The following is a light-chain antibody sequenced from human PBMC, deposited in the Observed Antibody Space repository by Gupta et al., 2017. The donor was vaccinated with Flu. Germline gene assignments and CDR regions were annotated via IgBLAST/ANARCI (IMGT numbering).Light chain of an antibody. CDR1: SSDVGGYNY. Sequence: QSALTQPASVSGSPGQSIPIPCTGTSSDVGGYNYVSWYQQHPGKAPKLMIYDVSNRPSGVSQRFSGSKSGNTASLTISGLQAEDEADYYCTSYTSSSTLVAFGGGTRLTVL. CDR2: DVS. J-gene: IGLJ2*01. V-gene: IGLV2-14*03. CDR3: TSYTSSSTLVA.